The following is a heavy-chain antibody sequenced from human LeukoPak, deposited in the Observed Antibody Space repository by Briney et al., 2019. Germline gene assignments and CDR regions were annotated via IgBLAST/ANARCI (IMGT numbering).Heavy chain of an antibody. CDR3: DFDY. V-gene: IGHV3-21*01. CDR2: ISSSSSYI. CDR1: GFTFSSYS. D-gene: IGHD3/OR15-3a*01. J-gene: IGHJ4*02. Sequence: GGSLRLSCAASGFTFSSYSMNWVRQAPGKGLEWVSSISSSSSYIYYADSVKGRFTISKDSSKNTLDLQMNSLRTEDTAVYLDDFDYWGQGTLIAVSS.